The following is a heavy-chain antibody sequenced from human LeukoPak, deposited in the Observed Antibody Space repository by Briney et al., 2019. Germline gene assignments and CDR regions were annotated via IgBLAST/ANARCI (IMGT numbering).Heavy chain of an antibody. D-gene: IGHD3-22*01. CDR3: ARVASSGFGAFDI. V-gene: IGHV1-8*03. CDR2: MNPNSGNT. Sequence: ASVKVSCKASGYTFTSYDINWVRQATGQGLEWMGWMNPNSGNTGYAQKFQGRVTITRNTSISTAYMELSSLRSEDTAVYYCARVASSGFGAFDIWGQGTMVTVSS. J-gene: IGHJ3*02. CDR1: GYTFTSYD.